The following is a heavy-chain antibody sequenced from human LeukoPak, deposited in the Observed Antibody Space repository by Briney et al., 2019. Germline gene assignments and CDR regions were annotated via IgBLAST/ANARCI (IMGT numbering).Heavy chain of an antibody. CDR2: ISGSGGST. D-gene: IGHD2-2*01. CDR3: AKAVVIVPTATPFDY. J-gene: IGHJ4*03. Sequence: GGSLRLSCAASGFTFSSYGMRWVRQAPGKGVEWVSAISGSGGSTYYADSVKGRFTISRDNSKNTLYMQMNSLRAEDTAVYYCAKAVVIVPTATPFDYWGQGTMVTVSS. CDR1: GFTFSSYG. V-gene: IGHV3-23*01.